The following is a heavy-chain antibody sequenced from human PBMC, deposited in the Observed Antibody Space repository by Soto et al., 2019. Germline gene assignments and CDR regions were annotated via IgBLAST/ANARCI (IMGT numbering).Heavy chain of an antibody. J-gene: IGHJ6*02. D-gene: IGHD6-13*01. CDR3: ARHGGGSSWYDGMDV. CDR1: GGSIISSSYY. CDR2: IYYSGST. Sequence: SETLSLTCTVSGGSIISSSYYFCCIRQPPGKGLEWIGSIYYSGSTYYNPSLKSRVTISVDTSKNQFSLKLSSVTAADTAVYYCARHGGGSSWYDGMDVWGQGTTVTVSS. V-gene: IGHV4-39*01.